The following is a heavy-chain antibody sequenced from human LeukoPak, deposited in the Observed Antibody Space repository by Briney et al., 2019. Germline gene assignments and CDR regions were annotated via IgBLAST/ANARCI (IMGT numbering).Heavy chain of an antibody. CDR2: IYYSGST. D-gene: IGHD3-3*01. CDR1: GGSISSSSYY. CDR3: AKVRITLCGVVMGYFDY. J-gene: IGHJ4*02. Sequence: SETLSLTCTVSGGSISSSSYYWGWIRQPPGKGLEWIGSIYYSGSTYYNPSLKSRVTISVDTSKNQFSLKLSSVTAADTAVYYCAKVRITLCGVVMGYFDYWGQGTLVTVSS. V-gene: IGHV4-39*01.